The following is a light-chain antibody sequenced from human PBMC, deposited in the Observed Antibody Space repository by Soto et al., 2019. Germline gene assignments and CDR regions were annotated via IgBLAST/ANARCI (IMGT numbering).Light chain of an antibody. CDR2: EAS. J-gene: IGKJ2*03. CDR1: QTVKNY. Sequence: EIVLTQSPATLSFSPGERATLSCRANQTVKNYVAWFQQKPGQAPRLLIYEASTRSAGIPARFSGSASGTDFTLTISSLEPEDFAVYYCQQRTNWPPFSFGQGTKLEIK. CDR3: QQRTNWPPFS. V-gene: IGKV3-11*01.